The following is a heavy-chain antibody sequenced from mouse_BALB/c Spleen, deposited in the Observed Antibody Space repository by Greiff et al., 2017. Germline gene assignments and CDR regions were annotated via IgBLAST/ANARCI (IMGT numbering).Heavy chain of an antibody. J-gene: IGHJ4*01. Sequence: EVQRVESGPSLVKPSQTLSLTCSVTGDSITSGYWNWIRKFPGNKLEYMGYISYSGSTYYNPSLKSRISITRDTSKNQYYLQLNSVTTEDTATYYCARSTARGYYAMDYWGQGTSVTVSS. CDR3: ARSTARGYYAMDY. V-gene: IGHV3-8*02. CDR2: ISYSGST. D-gene: IGHD1-2*01. CDR1: GDSITSGY.